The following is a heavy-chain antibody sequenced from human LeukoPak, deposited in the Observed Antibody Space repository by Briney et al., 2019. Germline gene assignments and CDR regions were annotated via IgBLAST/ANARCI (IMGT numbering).Heavy chain of an antibody. CDR2: ISGSGFTI. CDR1: GFTLSNYS. CDR3: ARDGFETYYYDSSGYLGVDY. D-gene: IGHD3-22*01. Sequence: GGSLRLSCAVSGFTLSNYSMNWVRQAPGKGLEWISYISGSGFTIHYADSVKGRFTISRDNAKNSLYLQMNSLRAEDTAVYYCARDGFETYYYDSSGYLGVDYWGQGTLVTVSS. J-gene: IGHJ4*02. V-gene: IGHV3-48*01.